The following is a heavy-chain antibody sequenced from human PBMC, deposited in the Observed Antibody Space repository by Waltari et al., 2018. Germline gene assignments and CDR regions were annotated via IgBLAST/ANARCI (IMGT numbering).Heavy chain of an antibody. Sequence: EVQLLESGGGLVQPGGSLRLSCAASGFTFSSYAMSWVRQAPGKGLEWVSVIYSGGSTYYADSVKGRFTISRDNSKNTLYLQMNSLRAEDTAVYYWAKGGYSSSWYFFDDWGQGTLVTVSS. D-gene: IGHD6-13*01. V-gene: IGHV3-23*03. CDR3: AKGGYSSSWYFFDD. CDR2: IYSGGST. CDR1: GFTFSSYA. J-gene: IGHJ4*02.